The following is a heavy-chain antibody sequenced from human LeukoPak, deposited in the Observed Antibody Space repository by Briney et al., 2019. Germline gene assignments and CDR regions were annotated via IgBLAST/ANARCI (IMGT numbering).Heavy chain of an antibody. V-gene: IGHV1-69*01. CDR1: GGTFSSYA. CDR3: APYGSGSRDY. J-gene: IGHJ4*02. CDR2: IIPIFGTA. D-gene: IGHD3-10*01. Sequence: SVKVSCKASGGTFSSYAISWVRQAPGQGLEWMGGIIPIFGTANYAQKFQGRVTITAEESTSTAYMELSSLRSEDTAVYSCAPYGSGSRDYWGQGTLVTVSS.